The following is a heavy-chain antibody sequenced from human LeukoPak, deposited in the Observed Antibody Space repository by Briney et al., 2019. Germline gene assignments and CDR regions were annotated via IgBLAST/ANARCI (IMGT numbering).Heavy chain of an antibody. CDR3: ARQVGAATALHFDF. CDR2: IYYSGHS. V-gene: IGHV4-30-4*01. J-gene: IGHJ4*02. Sequence: PSQTLSLTCNVSGGSISSADYYWSWIRQPPRKGLEWIGYIYYSGHSYYNPSLKSRVSISVDTSKSQFSLNLSSVTAADTAVYFCARQVGAATALHFDFWGQGTLVTVSS. CDR1: GGSISSADYY. D-gene: IGHD6-13*01.